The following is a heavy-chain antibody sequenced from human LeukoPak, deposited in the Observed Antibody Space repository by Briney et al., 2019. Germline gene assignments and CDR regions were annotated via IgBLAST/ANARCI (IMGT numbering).Heavy chain of an antibody. V-gene: IGHV4-39*01. J-gene: IGHJ4*02. Sequence: SETLSLTCTVSGGSISSSSYYWGWIRQPPGTGLEWIGSIYYSGSTYYNPSLKSRVTISVDTSKDQFSLKLSSVTAADTAVYYCARRAGGYSHPYDYWGQGILVTVSS. CDR3: ARRAGGYSHPYDY. CDR1: GGSISSSSYY. CDR2: IYYSGST. D-gene: IGHD4-23*01.